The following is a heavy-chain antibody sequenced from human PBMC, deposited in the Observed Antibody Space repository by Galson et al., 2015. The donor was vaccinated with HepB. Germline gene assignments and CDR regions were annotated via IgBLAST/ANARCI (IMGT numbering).Heavy chain of an antibody. J-gene: IGHJ4*02. CDR1: GGTFSSYA. CDR3: AAGWLQLAHYFDY. V-gene: IGHV1-69*13. CDR2: IIPIFGTA. D-gene: IGHD5-24*01. Sequence: SVKVSCKASGGTFSSYAISWVRQAPGQGLEWMGGIIPIFGTANYAQKFQGRVTITADESTSTAYMELSSLRSEDTAVYYCAAGWLQLAHYFDYWGQGTLVTVSS.